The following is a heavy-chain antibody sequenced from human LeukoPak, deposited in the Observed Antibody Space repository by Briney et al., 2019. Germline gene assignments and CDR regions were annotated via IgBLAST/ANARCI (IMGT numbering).Heavy chain of an antibody. CDR3: ASVTSFRIAAAADNDY. D-gene: IGHD6-13*01. Sequence: PSQTLSLTCTVSGGSISSGSYYWSWIRQPAGRGLEWIGRIYTSGSTNYNPSLKSRVTISVDTSKNQFSLKLSSETAADTAVYYCASVTSFRIAAAADNDYWGQGTLVTVSS. CDR1: GGSISSGSYY. CDR2: IYTSGST. J-gene: IGHJ4*02. V-gene: IGHV4-61*02.